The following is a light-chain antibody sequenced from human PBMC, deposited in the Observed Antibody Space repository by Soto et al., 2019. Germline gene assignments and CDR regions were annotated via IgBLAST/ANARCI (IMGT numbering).Light chain of an antibody. V-gene: IGKV3-20*01. Sequence: EIVLTQSPGTLSLSPGERATLSCRASQSVSSSYLAWYQQKPGQAPRLLIYGASSRATGIPDRLSGSGSGTDFTLIFGRLEAGDFAVYYYQQYGSSPLTFGGGTKVEIK. CDR1: QSVSSSY. J-gene: IGKJ4*01. CDR3: QQYGSSPLT. CDR2: GAS.